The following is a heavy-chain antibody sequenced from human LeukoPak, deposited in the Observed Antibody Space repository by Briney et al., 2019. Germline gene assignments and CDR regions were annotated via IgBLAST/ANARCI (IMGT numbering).Heavy chain of an antibody. D-gene: IGHD5-18*01. CDR3: ARHREGYSYGPYWYFDL. V-gene: IGHV5-51*01. CDR1: GYRFDSYW. Sequence: GESLKISCEGSGYRFDSYWIGWARQMPGKGLEWVGLFYPGDSETRCSRSFQGQVTISGDKSINTAYLQWNSLKASDTAIYYCARHREGYSYGPYWYFDLWGRGTLVTVSS. CDR2: FYPGDSET. J-gene: IGHJ2*01.